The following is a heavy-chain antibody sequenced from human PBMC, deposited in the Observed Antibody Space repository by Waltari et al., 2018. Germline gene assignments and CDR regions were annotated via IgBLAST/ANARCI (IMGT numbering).Heavy chain of an antibody. CDR1: GFTVTNYY. CDR3: ARGNTASLDY. Sequence: HLVESGGGLIQPGGSLRLSCAASGFTVTNYYMGWVRQAPGRGLECVSGIDSAVTTYYADSVKGRFTISRDTFRNTLYLQMDNLRPDDTAVYYCARGNTASLDYWGQGTLVTVSS. J-gene: IGHJ4*02. V-gene: IGHV3-53*01. D-gene: IGHD2-21*02. CDR2: IDSAVTT.